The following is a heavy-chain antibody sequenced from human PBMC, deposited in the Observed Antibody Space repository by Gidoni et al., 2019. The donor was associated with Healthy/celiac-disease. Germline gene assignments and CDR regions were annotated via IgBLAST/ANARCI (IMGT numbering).Heavy chain of an antibody. D-gene: IGHD3-9*01. V-gene: IGHV3-11*06. CDR3: ARDRYGRGATYYDIGY. Sequence: QVQLVESGGGLVKPVGSLRLSCAASGFTFSDYYMSWIRQAPGKGLAWVSYISSSSSYTNYADSVKGRFTISRDNAKNSLYLQMNSLRAEDTAVYYCARDRYGRGATYYDIGYWGQGTLVTVSS. CDR1: GFTFSDYY. J-gene: IGHJ4*02. CDR2: ISSSSSYT.